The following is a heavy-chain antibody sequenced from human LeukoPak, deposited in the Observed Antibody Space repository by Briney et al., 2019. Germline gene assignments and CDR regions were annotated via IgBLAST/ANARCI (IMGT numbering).Heavy chain of an antibody. V-gene: IGHV3-53*01. D-gene: IGHD4/OR15-4a*01. Sequence: SGGSPRLSCTVSGFTVSSNSMSWVRRAPGKGLEWVSFIYSDNTHYSDSVKGRFTISRDNSKNTLYLQMNSLRAEDTAVYYCARRAGAYSHPYDYWGQGTLVTVSS. J-gene: IGHJ4*02. CDR2: IYSDNT. CDR1: GFTVSSNS. CDR3: ARRAGAYSHPYDY.